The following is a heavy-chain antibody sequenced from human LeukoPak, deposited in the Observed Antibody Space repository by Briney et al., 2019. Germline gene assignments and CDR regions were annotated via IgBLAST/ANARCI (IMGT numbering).Heavy chain of an antibody. D-gene: IGHD4-17*01. CDR3: ARDVELPYGDYVG. V-gene: IGHV1-69*13. CDR1: GGTFSSYA. Sequence: SVKVSCKASGGTFSSYAISWVRQAPGQGLEWMGGIIPIFGTANYAQKFQGRVTITADESTSTAYMELSSLRSEDTAVYYCARDVELPYGDYVGWGQGTLVTVSS. CDR2: IIPIFGTA. J-gene: IGHJ4*02.